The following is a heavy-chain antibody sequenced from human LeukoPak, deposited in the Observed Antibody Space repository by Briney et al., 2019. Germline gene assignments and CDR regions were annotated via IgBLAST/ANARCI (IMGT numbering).Heavy chain of an antibody. CDR3: ARQISSGTQPCDWFDP. J-gene: IGHJ5*02. D-gene: IGHD6-19*01. V-gene: IGHV4-39*01. CDR2: IYYSGTT. CDR1: GGSISSTSYY. Sequence: SETLSLTCTVSGGSISSTSYYWGWIRQPPGRGLEWIASIYYSGTTYHNPSLKSRVTISVDTSKNQFSLKLSSVSAADTAMYYCARQISSGTQPCDWFDPWGQGTLVTVSS.